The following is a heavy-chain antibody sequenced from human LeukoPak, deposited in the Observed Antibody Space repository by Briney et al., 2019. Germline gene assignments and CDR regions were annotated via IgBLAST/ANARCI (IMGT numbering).Heavy chain of an antibody. J-gene: IGHJ4*02. V-gene: IGHV4-34*01. D-gene: IGHD3-10*01. Sequence: PSETLSLTCAVYGGSFSGYYWSWIRQPPGKGLEWIGEINHSGSTNYNPSLKSRVTIPVDTSKNQFSLKLTSVTAADTAVYFCARRRGSYWGQGTLVTVSS. CDR3: ARRRGSY. CDR1: GGSFSGYY. CDR2: INHSGST.